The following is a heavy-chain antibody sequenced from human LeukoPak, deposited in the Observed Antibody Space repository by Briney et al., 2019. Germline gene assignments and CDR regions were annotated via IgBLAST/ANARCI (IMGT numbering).Heavy chain of an antibody. V-gene: IGHV3-30*02. D-gene: IGHD6-19*01. CDR3: ARGGVYSSGWYVDY. J-gene: IGHJ4*02. Sequence: PGGSLRLSCAASGFTFSTYDMHWVRQAPGKGLEWVTFIRYDGSNKEYADSVKGRFTISRDNSKNTLYLQMNSLRAEDTAVYYCARGGVYSSGWYVDYWGQGTLVTVSS. CDR2: IRYDGSNK. CDR1: GFTFSTYD.